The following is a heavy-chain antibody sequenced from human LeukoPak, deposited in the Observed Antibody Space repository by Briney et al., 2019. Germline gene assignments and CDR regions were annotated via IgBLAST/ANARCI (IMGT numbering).Heavy chain of an antibody. CDR3: VRDETLWTLDW. CDR1: GFTFSSHW. J-gene: IGHJ4*02. V-gene: IGHV3-74*03. CDR2: INERGTDS. Sequence: GGSLRLSCTASGFTFSSHWIHWVRQPPGMGLVWVSRINERGTDSMYAESVKGRFTISRDNAKNTVYLQMNSLRAEDTAVYYCVRDETLWTLDWWGQGTLVSVSS. D-gene: IGHD1-1*01.